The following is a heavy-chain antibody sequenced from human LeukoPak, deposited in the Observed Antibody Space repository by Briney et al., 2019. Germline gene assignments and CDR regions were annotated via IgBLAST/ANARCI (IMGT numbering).Heavy chain of an antibody. CDR2: ISGSGGST. J-gene: IGHJ4*02. Sequence: GSLRLSCAASGFTFSSYAMSWVRQAPGKGLEWVSAISGSGGSTYHADSVKGRFTISRDNSKNTLYMQMNSLRAEDTAVYYCAKGSRGSSSLNYFDYWGQGTLVTVSS. CDR1: GFTFSSYA. D-gene: IGHD6-13*01. CDR3: AKGSRGSSSLNYFDY. V-gene: IGHV3-23*01.